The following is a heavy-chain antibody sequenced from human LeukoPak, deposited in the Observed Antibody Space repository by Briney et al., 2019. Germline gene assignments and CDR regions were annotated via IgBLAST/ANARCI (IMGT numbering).Heavy chain of an antibody. CDR1: GYSFTSYW. D-gene: IGHD2-2*01. J-gene: IGHJ4*02. CDR2: IDPSDSYT. V-gene: IGHV5-10-1*01. Sequence: GESLKISCKGSGYSFTSYWISWVRQMPGKGLEWIGKIDPSDSYTNYSPSFQGHVTISADKSISAAYLQWSSLEASDTAVYYCARRAQGYCTSTSCPVGDFDYWGQGTLVTVSS. CDR3: ARRAQGYCTSTSCPVGDFDY.